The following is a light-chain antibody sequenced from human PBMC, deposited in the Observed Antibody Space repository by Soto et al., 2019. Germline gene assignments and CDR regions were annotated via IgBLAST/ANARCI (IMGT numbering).Light chain of an antibody. J-gene: IGKJ1*01. Sequence: EIMLTQSPATLSLSPGERATLSCRASQSVRNYLAWYQQKPGQAPRLLIYGASNRAAGVPARFSGSGSGTDFTLTITALEPGDFAVYYCQQYGSSPRTFGQGTKVEIK. CDR3: QQYGSSPRT. CDR1: QSVRNY. CDR2: GAS. V-gene: IGKV3-20*01.